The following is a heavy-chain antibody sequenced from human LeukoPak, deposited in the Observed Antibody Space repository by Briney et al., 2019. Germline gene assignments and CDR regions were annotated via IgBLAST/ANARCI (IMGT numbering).Heavy chain of an antibody. V-gene: IGHV3-9*01. Sequence: GGSLRLSCAASGFTFDDYAMHWVRQAPGKGLEWVSGISWISGSIGYADSVKGRFTISRDNAKNSLYLQMNSLRAEDTALYYCAKATYYYDSSGYYYFDYWGQGTLVTVSS. J-gene: IGHJ4*02. CDR3: AKATYYYDSSGYYYFDY. CDR2: ISWISGSI. D-gene: IGHD3-22*01. CDR1: GFTFDDYA.